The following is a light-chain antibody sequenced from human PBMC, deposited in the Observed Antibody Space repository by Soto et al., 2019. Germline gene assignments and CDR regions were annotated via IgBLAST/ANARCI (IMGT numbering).Light chain of an antibody. V-gene: IGKV3-11*01. CDR3: QLRSNWPGALT. CDR2: DAS. J-gene: IGKJ4*01. Sequence: EIVLTQSPATLSLSPGERATLSCRASQSVSSYLAWYQQKPGQAPRLLIFDASNRATCIPSRFSGSGSGTDFNLTIRSLEAEDFAVYYCQLRSNWPGALTSGGGTKVEIK. CDR1: QSVSSY.